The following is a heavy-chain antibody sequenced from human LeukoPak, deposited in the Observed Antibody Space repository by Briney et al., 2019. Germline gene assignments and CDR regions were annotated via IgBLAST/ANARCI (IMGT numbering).Heavy chain of an antibody. CDR3: AVGGVYRRGGAEAFDI. D-gene: IGHD3-10*01. CDR1: GRSISSSNG. V-gene: IGHV4-4*02. J-gene: IGHJ3*02. Sequence: PSETLSLTCAVAGRSISSSNGWSWVRQPPGKGLEWIGEIYHSGSTNYNPSLKSRVTISVDKSKNQFSLKLSSVTAADTAVYYWAVGGVYRRGGAEAFDIWGQGTMVTVSS. CDR2: IYHSGST.